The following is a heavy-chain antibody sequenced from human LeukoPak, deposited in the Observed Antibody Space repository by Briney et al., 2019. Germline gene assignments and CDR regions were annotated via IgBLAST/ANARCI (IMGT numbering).Heavy chain of an antibody. D-gene: IGHD1-26*01. J-gene: IGHJ4*02. Sequence: GGSLRLSCAASGFIFTDYWMYWVRQAPGRGLAWVANIKEDGSEKNYVDSVKGRFTISRDNAKNSVYLQMNSLRVEDTAVYYCAKDLLKYSGSSVDYWGQGTLVTVSS. V-gene: IGHV3-7*01. CDR2: IKEDGSEK. CDR3: AKDLLKYSGSSVDY. CDR1: GFIFTDYW.